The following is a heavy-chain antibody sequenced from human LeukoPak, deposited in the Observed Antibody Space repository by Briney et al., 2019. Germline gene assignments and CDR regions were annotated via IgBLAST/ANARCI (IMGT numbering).Heavy chain of an antibody. V-gene: IGHV3-30*18. CDR3: AKAGVTIPIWFGEFLDY. CDR1: GFTFSSYG. Sequence: GRSLRLSCAASGFTFSSYGMHWVRQAPGKGLEWVAVISYDGSNKYYADSVKGRFTISRDNSKNTLYLQMNSLRAEDTAVYYCAKAGVTIPIWFGEFLDYWGQGTLVTVSS. CDR2: ISYDGSNK. J-gene: IGHJ4*02. D-gene: IGHD3-10*01.